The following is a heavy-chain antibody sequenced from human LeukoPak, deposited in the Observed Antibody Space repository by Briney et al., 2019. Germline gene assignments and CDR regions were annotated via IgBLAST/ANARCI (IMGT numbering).Heavy chain of an antibody. CDR2: ISSRSSSDI. V-gene: IGHV3-21*01. D-gene: IGHD3-22*01. CDR3: ARDGYDSSGFDLGFDY. Sequence: GGSLRLSCAASGFTFSTYSMNWVRQAPGKGLEWVSSISSRSSSDIYYADSVKGRFTISRDSAKNSLYLQMNSLRGEDTAVYYCARDGYDSSGFDLGFDYWGQGTLVTVSS. J-gene: IGHJ4*02. CDR1: GFTFSTYS.